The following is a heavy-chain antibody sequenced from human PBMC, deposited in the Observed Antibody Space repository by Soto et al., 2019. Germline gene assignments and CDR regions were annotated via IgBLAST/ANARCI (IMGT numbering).Heavy chain of an antibody. Sequence: QVPLVQSGAEVKEPGSSVNVSCKASGGTFSSYTISWVRQAPGQGLEWMGRIIPIFGVADYAQKFQGRLTSTADKSTSTAYMELSSLKSEVTAVYYCARGGGAYSYWGQGTLVTVS. CDR3: ARGGGAYSY. CDR1: GGTFSSYT. J-gene: IGHJ1*01. CDR2: IIPIFGVA. V-gene: IGHV1-69*02. D-gene: IGHD5-18*01.